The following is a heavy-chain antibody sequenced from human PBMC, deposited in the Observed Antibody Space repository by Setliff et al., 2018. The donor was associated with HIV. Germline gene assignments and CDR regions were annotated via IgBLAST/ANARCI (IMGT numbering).Heavy chain of an antibody. J-gene: IGHJ4*02. V-gene: IGHV4-39*07. Sequence: SSETLSLTCTVSGGSISTSNYYWGWVRQPPGKGLEWVGNVDYTGSTYYNPSLKSRVTISVDTSKNQFSLRPNSVTAADTAVYYCARQGNIVVVTSFDYWGQGTLVTVSS. CDR1: GGSISTSNYY. CDR2: VDYTGST. D-gene: IGHD2-21*02. CDR3: ARQGNIVVVTSFDY.